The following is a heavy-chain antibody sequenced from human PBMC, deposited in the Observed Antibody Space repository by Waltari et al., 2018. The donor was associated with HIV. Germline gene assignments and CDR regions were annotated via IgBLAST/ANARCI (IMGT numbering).Heavy chain of an antibody. J-gene: IGHJ6*02. Sequence: EVQLVESGGGLVKPGGSLRLSCAASGFTFSSYSMNWVRQAPGKGRGWVSSISISMIYISYADSVKGRFTISRDNAKNSLYLQMNSLRAEDTAVYYCARQDSSGGNYYYGMDVWGQGTTVTVSS. V-gene: IGHV3-21*01. CDR3: ARQDSSGGNYYYGMDV. CDR2: ISISMIYI. CDR1: GFTFSSYS. D-gene: IGHD3-22*01.